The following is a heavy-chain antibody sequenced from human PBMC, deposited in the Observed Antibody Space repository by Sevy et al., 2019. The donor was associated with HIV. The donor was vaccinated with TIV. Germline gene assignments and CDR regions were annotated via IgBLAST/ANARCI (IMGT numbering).Heavy chain of an antibody. CDR2: ISYFGFSA. D-gene: IGHD3-16*01. J-gene: IGHJ4*02. V-gene: IGHV3-30*04. CDR3: GRYGMVDDSYVWGMGDFDS. CDR1: GFRFSDHA. Sequence: GGSLRLSCAASGFRFSDHALHWVRQAPGKGLEWLGVISYFGFSASYADSVKGLFIISRDNPKNTVYLQIKSVSPDDTAMYYAGRYGMVDDSYVWGMGDFDSWGQGSQVTVSS.